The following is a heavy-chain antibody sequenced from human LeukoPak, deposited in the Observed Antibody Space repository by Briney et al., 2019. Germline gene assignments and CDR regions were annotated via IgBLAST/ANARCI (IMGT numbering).Heavy chain of an antibody. J-gene: IGHJ4*02. V-gene: IGHV3-48*03. D-gene: IGHD5-24*01. CDR3: ARDLKARDGYPRVFDY. CDR2: ISSSARTI. CDR1: GFTFSSYE. Sequence: PGGSLRLSCAASGFTFSSYEMNWVRQAPGKGLEWVSYISSSARTIYYADSVKGRFTISRDNAKNSLYLQMNSLRAEDTAVYYCARDLKARDGYPRVFDYWGQGTLVTVSS.